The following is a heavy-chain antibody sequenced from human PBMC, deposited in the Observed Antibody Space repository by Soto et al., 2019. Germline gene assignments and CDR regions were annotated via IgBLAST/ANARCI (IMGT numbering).Heavy chain of an antibody. J-gene: IGHJ2*01. Sequence: QVQLQESGPGLVKPSGTLSVTCAVSGGSISSSNWWCWVRQPPGKGLEGIGEIYHSGSTNYNPSLKSRVTRSVDKAKNQFSLKLSSVTAADTAVYYCASRIAAAGTWYFDLWGRGTLVTVSS. CDR3: ASRIAAAGTWYFDL. D-gene: IGHD6-13*01. V-gene: IGHV4-4*02. CDR2: IYHSGST. CDR1: GGSISSSNW.